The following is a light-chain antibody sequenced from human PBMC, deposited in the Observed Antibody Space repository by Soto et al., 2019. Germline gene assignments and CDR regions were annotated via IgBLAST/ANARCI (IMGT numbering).Light chain of an antibody. J-gene: IGKJ1*01. V-gene: IGKV3-20*01. CDR1: QSVSSSY. CDR2: GAS. CDR3: QQYGSSPRT. Sequence: VLAQSPGTLSLSPGERATLSCRASQSVSSSYLAWYQQKPGQAPRLLIYGASSRATGIPDRFSGSGSGTDFTLTISRLEPEDFAVYYCQQYGSSPRTFGQGTKVDIK.